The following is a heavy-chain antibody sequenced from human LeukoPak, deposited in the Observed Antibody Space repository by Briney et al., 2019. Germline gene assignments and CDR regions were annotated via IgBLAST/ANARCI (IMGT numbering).Heavy chain of an antibody. CDR3: ARDGRDTAMVYYYYYMDV. D-gene: IGHD5-18*01. J-gene: IGHJ6*03. Sequence: GASVKVSCKASGYTFTGYYMHWVRQAPGQGLEWMGIINPSGGSTSYAQKFQGRVTMTRDMSTSTVYMELSSLRSEDTAVYYCARDGRDTAMVYYYYYMDVWGKGTTVTVSS. CDR2: INPSGGST. V-gene: IGHV1-46*01. CDR1: GYTFTGYY.